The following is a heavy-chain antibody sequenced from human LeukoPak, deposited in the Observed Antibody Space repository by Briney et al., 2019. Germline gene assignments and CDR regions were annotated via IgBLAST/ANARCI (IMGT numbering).Heavy chain of an antibody. CDR1: GLTFCSCS. Sequence: GGSLRLFCAVSGLTFCSCSMNWVRQAPGKGLEWVSSISSSSSYIYYADSVKGRFTISRDNAKNSLYLQMNSLRAEDTAVYYCARRGGNDYGYYLRASFIYCGQGTLVTVSS. V-gene: IGHV3-21*01. CDR3: ARRGGNDYGYYLRASFIY. D-gene: IGHD4-17*01. J-gene: IGHJ4*02. CDR2: ISSSSSYI.